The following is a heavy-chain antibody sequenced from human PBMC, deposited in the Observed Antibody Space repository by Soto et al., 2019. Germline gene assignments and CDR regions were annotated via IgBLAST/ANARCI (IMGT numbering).Heavy chain of an antibody. D-gene: IGHD6-13*01. CDR3: ARARLSRSWWFDP. J-gene: IGHJ5*02. CDR2: IYYSGST. CDR1: GGSLSSYY. Sequence: PSETLSLTCTVSGGSLSSYYWSWIRQPPGKGLEWIGYIYYSGSTNYNPSLKSRVTISVDTSKNQFSLKLSSVTAADTAVYYCARARLSRSWWFDPWGQGTLVTVS. V-gene: IGHV4-59*01.